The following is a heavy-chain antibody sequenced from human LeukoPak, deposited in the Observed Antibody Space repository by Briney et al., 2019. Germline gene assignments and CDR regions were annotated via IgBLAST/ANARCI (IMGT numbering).Heavy chain of an antibody. V-gene: IGHV3-11*04. J-gene: IGHJ3*02. D-gene: IGHD1-26*01. CDR3: ARESRELLSHAFDI. CDR2: ISSSGSTI. Sequence: PGGSLRLSCAASGFSLSVYYMTWIRQTPGKGLEWISYISSSGSTISYADSVKGRFTISRDNAKNSLYLQMNSLRAEDTAVYYCARESRELLSHAFDIWGQGTMVTVSS. CDR1: GFSLSVYY.